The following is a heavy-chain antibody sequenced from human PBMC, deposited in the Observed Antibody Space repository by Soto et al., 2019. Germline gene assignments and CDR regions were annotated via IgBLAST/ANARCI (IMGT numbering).Heavy chain of an antibody. V-gene: IGHV4-34*01. CDR3: ARHYDYYGSGSYYRPFGY. J-gene: IGHJ4*02. Sequence: SETLSLTCAVYGGSFSGYYWSWIRQPPGKGLEWIGEINHSGSTNYNPSLKSRVTISVDTSKNQFSLKLSSVTAADTAVYYCARHYDYYGSGSYYRPFGYWGQRTLVTVSS. CDR1: GGSFSGYY. CDR2: INHSGST. D-gene: IGHD3-10*01.